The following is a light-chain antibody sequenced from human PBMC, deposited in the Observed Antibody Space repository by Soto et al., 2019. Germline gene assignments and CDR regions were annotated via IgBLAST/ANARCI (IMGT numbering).Light chain of an antibody. V-gene: IGKV1-39*01. CDR2: GAS. Sequence: DIQMTQSPSSLSASVGDSITITCRASQRISNFLNWYQHKPGKAPRLLIYGASTLQSGVPSRFSGSGSGKDFPLTIGSLQPEDFATYYCQQTFNTPWTFGQGTRVEIK. J-gene: IGKJ1*01. CDR3: QQTFNTPWT. CDR1: QRISNF.